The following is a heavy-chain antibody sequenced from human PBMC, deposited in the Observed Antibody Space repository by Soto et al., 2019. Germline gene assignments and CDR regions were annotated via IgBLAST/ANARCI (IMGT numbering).Heavy chain of an antibody. CDR2: ISAYNGNT. CDR3: AGGIAVAGNWFDP. Sequence: ASVKVSCKASGYTFTSYGISWVRQAPGQGLEWMGWISAYNGNTNYAQKLQGRVTMTTDTSTSTAYMGLRSLRSEDTAVYYCAGGIAVAGNWFDPWGQGTLVTVSS. J-gene: IGHJ5*02. CDR1: GYTFTSYG. D-gene: IGHD6-19*01. V-gene: IGHV1-18*01.